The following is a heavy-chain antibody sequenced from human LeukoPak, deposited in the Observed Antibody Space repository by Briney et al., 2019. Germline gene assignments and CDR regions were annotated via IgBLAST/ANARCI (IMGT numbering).Heavy chain of an antibody. V-gene: IGHV1-46*01. J-gene: IGHJ4*02. CDR2: INPSGSST. CDR1: GYTFTSYG. D-gene: IGHD2-2*01. Sequence: ASVKVSCKASGYTFTSYGISWVRQAPGQGLEWMGLINPSGSSTSNTQKFQGRVTMTRDTSTSTVYMELSSLRSEGTAVYYCARGYCYNSNCYGNFDFWGQGTLVTVSS. CDR3: ARGYCYNSNCYGNFDF.